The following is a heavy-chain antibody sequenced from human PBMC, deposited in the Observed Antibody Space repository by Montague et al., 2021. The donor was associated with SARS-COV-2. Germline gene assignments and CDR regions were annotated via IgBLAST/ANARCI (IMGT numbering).Heavy chain of an antibody. V-gene: IGHV4-39*07. D-gene: IGHD3-22*01. Sequence: SETLSLTCTVSVGSISSNNCYWGWIRQPPRKALEWIGSIYYSGSTXYNPSLKSRVTMSVDTSENQFSLKLSSVTAADTAVYYCARDGFYYDRSGPSNFDYWGQGTLVTVSS. CDR2: IYYSGST. J-gene: IGHJ4*02. CDR3: ARDGFYYDRSGPSNFDY. CDR1: VGSISSNNCY.